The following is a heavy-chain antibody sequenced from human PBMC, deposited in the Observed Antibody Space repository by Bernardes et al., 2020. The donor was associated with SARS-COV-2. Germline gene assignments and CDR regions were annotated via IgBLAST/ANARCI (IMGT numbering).Heavy chain of an antibody. CDR2: INPYRGDA. Sequence: ASVKVSCKASGYSFTDYHIHWVRQTPGQGLEWMGWINPYRGDANYVQKFQGRLTMTKDTSINTVHMELNRLTSDDTAVYYCARMHLLGWFDPWGQGTLVTVYS. D-gene: IGHD7-27*01. CDR1: GYSFTDYH. J-gene: IGHJ5*02. V-gene: IGHV1-2*02. CDR3: ARMHLLGWFDP.